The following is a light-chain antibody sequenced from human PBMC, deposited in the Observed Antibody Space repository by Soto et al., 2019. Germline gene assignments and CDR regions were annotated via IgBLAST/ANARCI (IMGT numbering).Light chain of an antibody. J-gene: IGKJ5*01. Sequence: EIVLTQSPATLSLSPGERATLSCRTSQSISTFLAWYQQRPGQAPRLLIYGASHRASGIPARFSGSGSGTDFTLTISSLEPEDFAVYYCQQRSNWPTFGQGTRLEIK. CDR2: GAS. CDR3: QQRSNWPT. CDR1: QSISTF. V-gene: IGKV3-11*01.